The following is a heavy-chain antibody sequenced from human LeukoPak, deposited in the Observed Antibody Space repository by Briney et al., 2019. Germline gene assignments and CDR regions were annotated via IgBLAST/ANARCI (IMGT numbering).Heavy chain of an antibody. J-gene: IGHJ4*02. V-gene: IGHV4-39*01. CDR3: ARVTYYYDTLHRGRLYYFDY. CDR1: GGSISSSDYY. CDR2: ISYSGST. Sequence: SETVSLTCTVSGGSISSSDYYWDWIRQPPGKGLEWIASISYSGSTYYNPSLKSQVTISVDTPKNQFSLKLSSVTAADTAVYYCARVTYYYDTLHRGRLYYFDYWGQGTLVTVSS. D-gene: IGHD3-22*01.